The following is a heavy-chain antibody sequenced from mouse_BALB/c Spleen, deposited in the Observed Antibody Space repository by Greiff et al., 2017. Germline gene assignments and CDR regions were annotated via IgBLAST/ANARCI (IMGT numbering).Heavy chain of an antibody. CDR2: ISSGSSTI. J-gene: IGHJ2*01. CDR3: ARSYDGYFDY. CDR1: GFTFSSFG. D-gene: IGHD2-3*01. Sequence: EVKLVESGGGLVQPGGSRKLSCAASGFTFSSFGMHWVRQAPEKGLEWVAYISSGSSTIYYADTVKGRFTISRDNPKNTLFLQMTSLRSEDTAMYYCARSYDGYFDYWGQGTTLTVSS. V-gene: IGHV5-17*02.